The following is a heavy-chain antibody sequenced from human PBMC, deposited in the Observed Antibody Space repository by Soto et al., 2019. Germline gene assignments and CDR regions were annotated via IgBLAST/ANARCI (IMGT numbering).Heavy chain of an antibody. Sequence: GGSLRLSCAASGFNFITYNMNWVRQAPGKGLEWVSYISSGSGTIYYADSVKGRFTISRDNAQNSLYLQMNSLRDEDTAVYYCARDASSAARRDFDYWGQGTLVTVSS. CDR1: GFNFITYN. D-gene: IGHD6-6*01. V-gene: IGHV3-48*02. J-gene: IGHJ4*02. CDR2: ISSGSGTI. CDR3: ARDASSAARRDFDY.